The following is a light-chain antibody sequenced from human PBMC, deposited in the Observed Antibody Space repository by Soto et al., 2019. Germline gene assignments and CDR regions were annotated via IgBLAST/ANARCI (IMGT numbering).Light chain of an antibody. CDR3: QKYDSAPWT. CDR1: QGISIY. Sequence: DIQMTQSPSSLSASVGDRVTITCRASQGISIYLAWYQQKPGKAPNLLIYGASTLQSGVPSRFSGSGSGTEFSITINSLQPEDVATYYWQKYDSAPWTFGQGNKVEIK. CDR2: GAS. V-gene: IGKV1-27*01. J-gene: IGKJ1*01.